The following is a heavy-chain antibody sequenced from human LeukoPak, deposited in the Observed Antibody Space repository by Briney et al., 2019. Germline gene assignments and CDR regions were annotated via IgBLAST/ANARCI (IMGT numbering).Heavy chain of an antibody. Sequence: SETLSLTCTVSGGSISSSSYYWGWIRQPPGKGLEWIGYIYHSGSTYYSPSLKSRVTISVDTSKNQFSLKLSSVTAADTAVYYCARRISSSDSFDYWGQGTLVTASS. CDR2: IYHSGST. CDR1: GGSISSSSYY. D-gene: IGHD6-6*01. J-gene: IGHJ4*02. V-gene: IGHV4-39*01. CDR3: ARRISSSDSFDY.